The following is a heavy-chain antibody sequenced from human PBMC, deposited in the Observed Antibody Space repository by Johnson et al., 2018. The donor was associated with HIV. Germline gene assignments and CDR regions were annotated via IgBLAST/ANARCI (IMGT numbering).Heavy chain of an antibody. J-gene: IGHJ3*02. CDR2: ISSSGTTI. V-gene: IGHV3-48*01. CDR3: FIAPDAFDI. Sequence: VQLVESGGGVVRPGGSLRLPCVSSGITVINNLLNWVRQAPGKGLEWVSYISSSGTTIYSADSVQGRFTISRDNSKNTLYLQMNSLRAEDTAVYYCFIAPDAFDIWGQGTMVTVSS. D-gene: IGHD6-13*01. CDR1: GITVINNL.